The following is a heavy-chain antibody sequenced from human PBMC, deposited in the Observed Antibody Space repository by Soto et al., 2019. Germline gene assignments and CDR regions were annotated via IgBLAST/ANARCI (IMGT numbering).Heavy chain of an antibody. J-gene: IGHJ4*02. Sequence: VQLVESGGGVVQPGRSLRLSCAASGFTFSSYAMHWVRQAPGKGLEWVAVISYDGSNKYYADSVKGRFTIARDNSKNTLYLQMNSLRAEDTAVYYCARRGLDYWGQGTLVTVSS. CDR1: GFTFSSYA. V-gene: IGHV3-30-3*01. CDR2: ISYDGSNK. CDR3: ARRGLDY. D-gene: IGHD1-26*01.